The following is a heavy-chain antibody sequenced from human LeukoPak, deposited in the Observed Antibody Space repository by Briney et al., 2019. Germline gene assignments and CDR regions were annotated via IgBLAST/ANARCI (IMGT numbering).Heavy chain of an antibody. V-gene: IGHV3-48*04. CDR2: ISSSGSTV. Sequence: GGSLRLSCAASGFTFSSYSMNWVRQAPGKGLEWVSYISSSGSTVYYADSVKGRFTISRDNAKNSLYLQMNSLRAEDTAVYYCTRDQLGTMVRGVDYWGQGTLVTVSS. CDR3: TRDQLGTMVRGVDY. CDR1: GFTFSSYS. D-gene: IGHD3-10*01. J-gene: IGHJ4*02.